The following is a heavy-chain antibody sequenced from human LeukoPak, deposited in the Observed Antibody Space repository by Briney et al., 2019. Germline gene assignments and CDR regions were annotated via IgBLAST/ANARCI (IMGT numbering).Heavy chain of an antibody. CDR1: GGPITGYY. D-gene: IGHD6-25*01. CDR2: IYYSGST. Sequence: PSETLSLTCTVSGGPITGYYWGWIRQPPGKGLEWIGSIYYSGSTCYNPSLKSRVTISVDTSKNQFSLKLSSVTAADTAVYYCARDQGGYSSAFDYWGQGTLVTVSS. V-gene: IGHV4-39*07. J-gene: IGHJ4*02. CDR3: ARDQGGYSSAFDY.